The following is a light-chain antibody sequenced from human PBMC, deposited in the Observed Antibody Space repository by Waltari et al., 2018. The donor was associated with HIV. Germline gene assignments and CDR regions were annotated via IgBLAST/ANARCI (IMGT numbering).Light chain of an antibody. V-gene: IGLV1-40*01. J-gene: IGLJ2*01. CDR3: QSYDSSLSGVV. Sequence: QSLLPQPPSVSGAPGPEVTISCTGSYSNIGARYHVHWYQQVPGTAPKLLISANINRPSGVPDRFSGSKSGTSASLAITGLQAEDEADYYCQSYDSSLSGVVFGGGTKLTVL. CDR2: ANI. CDR1: YSNIGARYH.